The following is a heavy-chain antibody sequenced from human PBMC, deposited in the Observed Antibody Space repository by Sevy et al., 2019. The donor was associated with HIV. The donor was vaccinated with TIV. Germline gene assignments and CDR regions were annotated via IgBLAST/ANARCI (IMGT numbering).Heavy chain of an antibody. CDR2: INPKSGAT. CDR1: GYTFSDSGYY. J-gene: IGHJ6*02. D-gene: IGHD3-3*01. V-gene: IGHV1-2*02. CDR3: ARESYDFWTGPVDYDYGMDV. Sequence: ASVKVSCKASGYTFSDSGYYVHWVRQAPGQGLEWMGWINPKSGATNYAQKFQGRVTMTRDTSVSTANMELNRLTSDDTAVYYCARESYDFWTGPVDYDYGMDVWGQGTTVTVFS.